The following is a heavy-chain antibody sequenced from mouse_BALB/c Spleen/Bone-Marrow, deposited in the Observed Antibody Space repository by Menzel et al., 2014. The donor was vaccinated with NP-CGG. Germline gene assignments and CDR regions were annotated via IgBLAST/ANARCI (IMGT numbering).Heavy chain of an antibody. J-gene: IGHJ2*01. CDR3: ARYYYGFYSDY. CDR1: GFNIKDTY. CDR2: IDPANGNT. Sequence: EVQLQQSGAELVKPGASVKLSCTASGFNIKDTYMHWVKQRPEQGLEWTGRIDPANGNTKYDPKFQGKATITADTSSNTAYLQLSSLTSEDTAVYYCARYYYGFYSDYWGQGTTLTVSS. V-gene: IGHV14-3*02. D-gene: IGHD1-1*01.